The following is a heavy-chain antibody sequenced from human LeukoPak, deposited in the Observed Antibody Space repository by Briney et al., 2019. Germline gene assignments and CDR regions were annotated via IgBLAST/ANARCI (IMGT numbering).Heavy chain of an antibody. V-gene: IGHV3-23*01. CDR2: ISGSGGTT. D-gene: IGHD4-17*01. CDR1: GFTFSSYA. CDR3: ARFYGDLEYYFDY. J-gene: IGHJ4*02. Sequence: GGSLRLSCAASGFTFSSYAMSWVRQAPGKGLEWVSAISGSGGTTYYADSVKGRFTISRDNSKNTLYLQMNSLRAEDTAVYYCARFYGDLEYYFDYWGQETLVTVSS.